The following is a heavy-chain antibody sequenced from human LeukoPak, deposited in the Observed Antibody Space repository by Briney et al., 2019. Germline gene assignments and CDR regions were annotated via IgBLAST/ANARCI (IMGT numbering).Heavy chain of an antibody. CDR2: INPNSGGT. J-gene: IGHJ3*02. D-gene: IGHD1-26*01. CDR3: ALIVGATFAFDI. CDR1: GYTFTGYY. V-gene: IGHV1-2*06. Sequence: ASVKVSCKASGYTFTGYYTHWVRQAPGQGLEWMGRINPNSGGTNYAQKFQGRVTMTRDTSISTAYMELSRLRSDDTAVYYCALIVGATFAFDIWGQGTMVTVSS.